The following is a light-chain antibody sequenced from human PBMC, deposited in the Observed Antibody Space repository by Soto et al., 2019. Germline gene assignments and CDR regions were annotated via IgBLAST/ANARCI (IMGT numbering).Light chain of an antibody. CDR1: QGIRNY. CDR3: QKHDTAPLT. Sequence: DIQMTQSPSSLSASVGDRVTITCRASQGIRNYLTWYQQQPGKVPQLLIYTSSALPSGVPSRFSGSGSGTDFPLTISSLPPEDVATYYWQKHDTAPLTFGGGTKVEIK. CDR2: TSS. J-gene: IGKJ4*01. V-gene: IGKV1-27*01.